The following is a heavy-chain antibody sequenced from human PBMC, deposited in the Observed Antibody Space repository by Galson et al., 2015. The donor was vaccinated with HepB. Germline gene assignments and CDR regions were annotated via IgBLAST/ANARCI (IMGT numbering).Heavy chain of an antibody. D-gene: IGHD3-3*01. V-gene: IGHV1-69*13. Sequence: SVKVSCKASGGTFSSYAISWVRQAPGQGLEWMGGIIPIFGTANYAQKFQGRVTITADESTSTAYMELSSLRSEDTAVYYCARAASNYDFWSGYYMDRGYYYYGMDVWGQGTTVTVSS. CDR2: IIPIFGTA. J-gene: IGHJ6*02. CDR3: ARAASNYDFWSGYYMDRGYYYYGMDV. CDR1: GGTFSSYA.